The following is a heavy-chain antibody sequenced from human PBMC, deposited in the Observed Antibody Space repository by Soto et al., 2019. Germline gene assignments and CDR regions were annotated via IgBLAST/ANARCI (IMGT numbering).Heavy chain of an antibody. Sequence: PGGSLRLSCAASGFTFSSYGMHWVRQAPGKGLEWVAVISYDGSNKYYADSVKGRFTISRDNSKNTLYLQMNSLRAEDTAVYYCEKDSWEWLQYYFDYWGEGTRVTVAS. J-gene: IGHJ4*02. CDR2: ISYDGSNK. CDR3: EKDSWEWLQYYFDY. V-gene: IGHV3-30*18. D-gene: IGHD3-3*01. CDR1: GFTFSSYG.